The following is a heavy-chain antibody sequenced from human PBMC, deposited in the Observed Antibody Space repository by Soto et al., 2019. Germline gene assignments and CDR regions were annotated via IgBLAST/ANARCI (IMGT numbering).Heavy chain of an antibody. D-gene: IGHD3-16*01. V-gene: IGHV1-18*01. J-gene: IGHJ4*02. CDR1: GYNFMTYG. Sequence: QVQLVQSGAEVKKPGASVKVSCKASGYNFMTYGISWVRQAPGQGLEWMGWISGFNGNTNYAQKFQGRVTLTTDTSTSTVYMELRSLRSDDTAMYYCARMYYDYAGALWGQGTLVSVSS. CDR3: ARMYYDYAGAL. CDR2: ISGFNGNT.